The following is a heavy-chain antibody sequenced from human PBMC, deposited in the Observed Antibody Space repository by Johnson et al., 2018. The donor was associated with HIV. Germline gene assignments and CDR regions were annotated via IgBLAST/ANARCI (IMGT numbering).Heavy chain of an antibody. J-gene: IGHJ3*02. CDR1: GFTFSTYW. CDR3: ARGGVGAGDAFDI. V-gene: IGHV3-7*05. Sequence: EVHLVESGGGLVQPGGSLRLSCAASGFTFSTYWMIWVRQAPGKGLEWVATIKQDGGEKYYVDSVKGRFTISRDNAKNSLYLQMNSLRAEDTAVYYCARGGVGAGDAFDIWGQGTMVTVSS. D-gene: IGHD1-26*01. CDR2: IKQDGGEK.